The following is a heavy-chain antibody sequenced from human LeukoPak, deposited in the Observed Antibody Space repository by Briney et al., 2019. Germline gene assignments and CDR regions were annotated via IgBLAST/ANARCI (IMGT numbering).Heavy chain of an antibody. CDR1: GFTFDDYA. D-gene: IGHD5-18*01. Sequence: PGRSLRLSCAASGFTFDDYAMHWVRQAPGKGLEWVSGISWNSGSIGYADSVKGRFTISRDNAKNSLYLQMNSQRAEDTALYYCAKDILPHGYSYGPYYFDYWGQGTLVTVSS. CDR2: ISWNSGSI. CDR3: AKDILPHGYSYGPYYFDY. V-gene: IGHV3-9*01. J-gene: IGHJ4*02.